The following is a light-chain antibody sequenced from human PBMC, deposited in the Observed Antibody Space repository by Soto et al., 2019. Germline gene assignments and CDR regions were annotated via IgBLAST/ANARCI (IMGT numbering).Light chain of an antibody. CDR3: LQDYNNPCT. Sequence: AIQMPQSPASLSASVGDRVTITCRASQGIRNALGWYQQKPGTDPKLLIYAASSLETGVPSRFIGSGFCTVFTRNIRSLQPEDFASYDGLQDYNNPCTFSQGTKVEIK. J-gene: IGKJ1*01. V-gene: IGKV1-6*01. CDR1: QGIRNA. CDR2: AAS.